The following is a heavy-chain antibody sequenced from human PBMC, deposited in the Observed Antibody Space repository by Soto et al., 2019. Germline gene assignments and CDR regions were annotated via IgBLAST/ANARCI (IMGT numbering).Heavy chain of an antibody. Sequence: ESLKISCKGSGYSFTSYWIGWVRQMPGKGLEWMGIIYPGDSDTRYSPSFQGQVTISADKSISTAYLQWSSLKASDTAMYYCARVPVEMATLYYYYGMDVWGQGTTVTVSS. CDR2: IYPGDSDT. V-gene: IGHV5-51*01. J-gene: IGHJ6*02. CDR1: GYSFTSYW. CDR3: ARVPVEMATLYYYYGMDV. D-gene: IGHD5-12*01.